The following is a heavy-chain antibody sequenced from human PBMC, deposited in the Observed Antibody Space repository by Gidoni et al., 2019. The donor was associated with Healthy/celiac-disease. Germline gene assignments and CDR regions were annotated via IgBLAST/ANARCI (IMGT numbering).Heavy chain of an antibody. CDR3: ASRAVYYYGSGSYYSPSYYYYGIDV. J-gene: IGHJ6*02. Sequence: QVQLQKWGAGLLKPSETLSLTGAVYGGSFSGYYWSWIRQPPGKGLEWIGEINHSGSTNYNPSLKNRVTISVDTSKTHVSLKLSSVTAADTAVYYCASRAVYYYGSGSYYSPSYYYYGIDVWGQGTTVTVSS. V-gene: IGHV4-34*01. CDR2: INHSGST. D-gene: IGHD3-10*01. CDR1: GGSFSGYY.